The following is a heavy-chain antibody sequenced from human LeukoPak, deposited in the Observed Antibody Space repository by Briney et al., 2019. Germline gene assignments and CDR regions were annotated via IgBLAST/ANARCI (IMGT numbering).Heavy chain of an antibody. Sequence: SETLSLTCAVYGGSFSGYYWSWIRQPPGKGLEWIGEINHSGSTNYNPSLKSRITISVDTSKNQFSLKLSSVTAADTAVYYCARHARFHFDYWGQGTLVTVSS. CDR3: ARHARFHFDY. D-gene: IGHD2-8*01. V-gene: IGHV4-34*01. J-gene: IGHJ4*02. CDR1: GGSFSGYY. CDR2: INHSGST.